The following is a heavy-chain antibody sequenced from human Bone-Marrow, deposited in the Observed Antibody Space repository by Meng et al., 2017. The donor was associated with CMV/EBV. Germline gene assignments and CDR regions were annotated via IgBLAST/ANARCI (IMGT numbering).Heavy chain of an antibody. V-gene: IGHV2-5*01. J-gene: IGHJ5*02. CDR3: ARHVSSSVGFDP. Sequence: SGPTLVKPTQTLTLTCTFSGFSLSTSGVGVGWIRQPPGKALEWLALIYWNDDKRYSPSLKSRLTITKDTSKNQVVLTMTNMDPVDTATYYCARHVSSSVGFDPWGQGTLVTVSS. CDR2: IYWNDDK. CDR1: GFSLSTSGVG. D-gene: IGHD6-6*01.